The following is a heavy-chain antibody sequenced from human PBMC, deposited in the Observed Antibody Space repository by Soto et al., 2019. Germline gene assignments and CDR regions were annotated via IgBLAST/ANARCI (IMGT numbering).Heavy chain of an antibody. CDR1: GGSIRTSNYF. CDR2: IYYSGST. V-gene: IGHV4-39*01. D-gene: IGHD3-22*01. J-gene: IGHJ4*02. Sequence: QLQLQESGPGLVKPSETLSLTCTVSGGSIRTSNYFWGWVRQPPGEGLEWIGDIYYSGSTYYNPSLKSRVPISVDTSNNQFSLNLNSVTAADTAVYYCARHRNYFDRTGYADYWGQGTLVTVSS. CDR3: ARHRNYFDRTGYADY.